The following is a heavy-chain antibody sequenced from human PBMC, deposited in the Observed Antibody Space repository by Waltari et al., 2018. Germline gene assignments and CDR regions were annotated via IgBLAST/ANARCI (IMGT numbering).Heavy chain of an antibody. CDR3: AKEHTVTGARPFDY. Sequence: EVHLLESGGVLTRPGGSLRLSCAASGFSFSDFPMSWVRQAPGKGLGWVSSSSGGGGNTYYAASVEGRFIISRDNSKNTVSLEMTSLRAEDTAIYYCAKEHTVTGARPFDYWGRGTLVTVSS. CDR1: GFSFSDFP. V-gene: IGHV3-23*01. CDR2: SSGGGGNT. D-gene: IGHD1-20*01. J-gene: IGHJ4*02.